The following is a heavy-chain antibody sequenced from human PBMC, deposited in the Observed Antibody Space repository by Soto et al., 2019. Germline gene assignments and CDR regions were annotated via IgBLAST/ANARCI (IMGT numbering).Heavy chain of an antibody. CDR2: IFYDGYA. CDR1: GDSISGSPYF. V-gene: IGHV4-39*01. Sequence: QVQLQESGPGLVMPSETLSLTCTVSGDSISGSPYFWGWIRQPPGKRLEWIGSIFYDGYALYTPSLKSRVTISADRPKTQFSLKPTPLAAADPAKYFRASLQAAVPHSLSQAIPVTVSS. CDR3: ASLQAAVPHS. J-gene: IGHJ5*01. D-gene: IGHD6-19*01.